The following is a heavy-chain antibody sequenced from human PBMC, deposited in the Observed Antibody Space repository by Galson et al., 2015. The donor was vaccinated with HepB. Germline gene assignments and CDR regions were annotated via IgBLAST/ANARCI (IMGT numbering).Heavy chain of an antibody. D-gene: IGHD4-17*01. Sequence: SLRLSCAVSGFSFSWYAMSWVRQAPGKGLEWVSAISGSGATTYYTDSVKGRFTISRDNSKNTLYLQMNNLRAEDTAAYYCAKDVRTTVTTEFDYWGQGTLVAVSS. CDR3: AKDVRTTVTTEFDY. J-gene: IGHJ4*02. CDR1: GFSFSWYA. CDR2: ISGSGATT. V-gene: IGHV3-23*01.